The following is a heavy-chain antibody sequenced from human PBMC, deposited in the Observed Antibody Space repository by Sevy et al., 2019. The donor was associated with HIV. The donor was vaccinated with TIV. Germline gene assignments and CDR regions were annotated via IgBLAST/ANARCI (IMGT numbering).Heavy chain of an antibody. Sequence: GGSLRLSWAASGFTFSSYWMHWVRQAPGKGLVWVSRINGDGSSTTYADSVKGRFTISRDNAKNTLSLQMNSLRAEDTAVYYCARVVPTYYYDSSGYSSYWYFDLWGRGTLVTVSS. V-gene: IGHV3-74*01. J-gene: IGHJ2*01. CDR3: ARVVPTYYYDSSGYSSYWYFDL. CDR2: INGDGSST. D-gene: IGHD3-22*01. CDR1: GFTFSSYW.